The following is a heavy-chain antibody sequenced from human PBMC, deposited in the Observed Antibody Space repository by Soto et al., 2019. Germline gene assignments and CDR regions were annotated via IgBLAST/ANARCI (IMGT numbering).Heavy chain of an antibody. D-gene: IGHD1-26*01. CDR2: IVVGSGNT. Sequence: VASVKVSCKASGFTFTSSAVQWVRQARGQRLEWIGWIVVGSGNTNYAQKFQERVTITRDMSTSTAYMELSSLRSEDTAVYYCAADWYSGSNLPPRHWGQGTLVTVSS. CDR1: GFTFTSSA. CDR3: AADWYSGSNLPPRH. V-gene: IGHV1-58*01. J-gene: IGHJ1*01.